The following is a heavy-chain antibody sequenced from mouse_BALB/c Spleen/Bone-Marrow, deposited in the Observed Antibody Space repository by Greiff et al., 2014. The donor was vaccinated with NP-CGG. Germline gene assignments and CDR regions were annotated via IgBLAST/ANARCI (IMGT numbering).Heavy chain of an antibody. D-gene: IGHD2-3*01. V-gene: IGHV7-3*02. CDR2: IRNKANGYTT. CDR3: ARDRGLLRFDY. J-gene: IGHJ2*01. CDR1: GFTFTDYY. Sequence: VQLKESGGGLVQPGGSLRLSCATSGFTFTDYYMSWVRQPPGKALEWLGFIRNKANGYTTEYSASVKGRFAISGDNSQSILYLQMNTLRAEDSATYYCARDRGLLRFDYWGQGTTLTVSS.